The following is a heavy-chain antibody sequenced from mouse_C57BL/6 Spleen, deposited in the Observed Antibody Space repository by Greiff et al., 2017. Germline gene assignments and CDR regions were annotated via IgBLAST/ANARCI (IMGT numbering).Heavy chain of an antibody. CDR1: GYTFTSYW. Sequence: QVQLQQSGAELVKPGASVKLSCKASGYTFTSYWMHWVKQRPGQGLEWIGYINPSSGYTKYNQKFKGKATLTADKSSSTAYMQLSSLTYEDSAVYYCARDTTVVAADDYWGQGTTLTVSS. D-gene: IGHD1-1*01. CDR3: ARDTTVVAADDY. V-gene: IGHV1-7*01. CDR2: INPSSGYT. J-gene: IGHJ2*01.